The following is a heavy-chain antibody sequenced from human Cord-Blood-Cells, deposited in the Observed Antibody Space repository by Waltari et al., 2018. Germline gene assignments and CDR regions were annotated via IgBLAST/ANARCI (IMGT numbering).Heavy chain of an antibody. J-gene: IGHJ6*02. CDR2: INHSGST. CDR1: GYY. D-gene: IGHD4-17*01. Sequence: GYYWSWIRQPPGKGLEWIGEINHSGSTNYNPSLKSRVTISVDTSKNQFSLKLSSVTAADTAVYYCAGIRQNDYGDYVDYYYGMDVWGQGTTVTVSS. V-gene: IGHV4-34*01. CDR3: AGIRQNDYGDYVDYYYGMDV.